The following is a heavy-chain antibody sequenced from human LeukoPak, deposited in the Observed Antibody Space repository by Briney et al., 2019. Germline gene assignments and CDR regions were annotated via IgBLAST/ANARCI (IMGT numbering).Heavy chain of an antibody. D-gene: IGHD2-15*01. J-gene: IGHJ4*02. CDR2: ISSSSSTI. CDR1: GFTFSSYN. CDR3: ARDKRYCSGGSCYWEPPFDY. V-gene: IGHV3-48*01. Sequence: GGSLRLSCAASGFTFSSYNMNWVRQAPGKGLEWVSYISSSSSTIYYADSVKGRFTISRDNAKNSLYLQMNSLRAEDTAVYYCARDKRYCSGGSCYWEPPFDYWGQGTLVTVSS.